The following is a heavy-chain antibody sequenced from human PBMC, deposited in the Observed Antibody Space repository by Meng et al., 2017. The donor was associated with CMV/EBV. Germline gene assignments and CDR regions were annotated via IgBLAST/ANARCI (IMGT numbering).Heavy chain of an antibody. CDR3: ASRTRTHAFDI. V-gene: IGHV5-51*01. Sequence: GESLKISCKGSGYSFTSYWIGWVRQMPGKDLEWMGIIYPGDSDTRYSPSFQGQVTISADKSISIAYLQWSSLKASDTAMYYCASRTRTHAFDIWGQGTMVTVSS. CDR1: GYSFTSYW. CDR2: IYPGDSDT. D-gene: IGHD3/OR15-3a*01. J-gene: IGHJ3*02.